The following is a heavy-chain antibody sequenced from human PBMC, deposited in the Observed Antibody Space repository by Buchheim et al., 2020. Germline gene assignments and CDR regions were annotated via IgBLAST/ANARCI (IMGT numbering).Heavy chain of an antibody. V-gene: IGHV3-74*01. D-gene: IGHD3-22*01. CDR1: GFTFSSYW. J-gene: IGHJ4*02. CDR2: INSDGSST. Sequence: EVQLVESGGGLVQPGGSLRLSCAASGFTFSSYWMHWVRQAPGKGLVWVSRINSDGSSTSYADSVKGRFTISRDNAKNTLYLQMNSLRAEDTAVYYCARVKDYYDSSGYYYFRQEGFDYWGQGTL. CDR3: ARVKDYYDSSGYYYFRQEGFDY.